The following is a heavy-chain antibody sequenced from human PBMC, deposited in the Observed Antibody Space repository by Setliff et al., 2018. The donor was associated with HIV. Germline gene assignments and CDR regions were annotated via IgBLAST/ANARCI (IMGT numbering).Heavy chain of an antibody. V-gene: IGHV3-11*03. CDR1: GFTFSDYY. CDR3: ARGLSFYDPGGFDY. Sequence: GGSLRLSCAASGFTFSDYYMSWIRQAPGKGLEWVSYITGSSSYTNYADSVTGRFTISRDNAKNSLYLQMNSLRAEDTAVYYCARGLSFYDPGGFDYWGQGTLVTVSS. CDR2: ITGSSSYT. J-gene: IGHJ4*02. D-gene: IGHD3-22*01.